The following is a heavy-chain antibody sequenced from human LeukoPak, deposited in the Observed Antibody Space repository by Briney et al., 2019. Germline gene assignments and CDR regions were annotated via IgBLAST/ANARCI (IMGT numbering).Heavy chain of an antibody. V-gene: IGHV4-39*07. CDR3: ARESYGSRSYDYYYYYMDV. Sequence: SETLSLTCTVSGGSISRSRYYWGWIRQPPGKGLEWIGSIYYSGSTYYNPSLKSRVTTSVDTSKNQFSLKLSSVTAADTAAYYCARESYGSRSYDYYYYYMDVWGKGTTVTASS. J-gene: IGHJ6*03. CDR1: GGSISRSRYY. CDR2: IYYSGST. D-gene: IGHD3-10*01.